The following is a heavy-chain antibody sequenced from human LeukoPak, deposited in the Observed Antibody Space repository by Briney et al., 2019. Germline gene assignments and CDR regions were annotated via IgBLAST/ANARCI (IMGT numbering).Heavy chain of an antibody. J-gene: IGHJ4*02. CDR1: GFIFIGYN. V-gene: IGHV3-48*04. Sequence: GGSLRLSCAASGFIFIGYNMNWVREAPGKGLEGGSFVSSSRGTIYCADCVKGLFRISRDNAKSSLDLEMNSLRAEDTAVYYCAKDLRSRIAAAGAPAYWGQGTLVTVSS. CDR2: VSSSRGTI. D-gene: IGHD6-13*01. CDR3: AKDLRSRIAAAGAPAY.